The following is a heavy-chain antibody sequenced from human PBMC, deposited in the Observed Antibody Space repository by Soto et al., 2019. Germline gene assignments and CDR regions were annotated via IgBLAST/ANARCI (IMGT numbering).Heavy chain of an antibody. D-gene: IGHD5-12*01. Sequence: GGSLRLSCAASGFTFSNYAMTWVRQAPGKGLEWVSALSGGGSNTFYADSVKGRFTLSRDSSKNALHLQMNNLRPEDTAVYYCSRDHSSGGYDYRGQGTLVTVSS. CDR3: SRDHSSGGYDY. CDR2: LSGGGSNT. V-gene: IGHV3-23*01. CDR1: GFTFSNYA. J-gene: IGHJ4*02.